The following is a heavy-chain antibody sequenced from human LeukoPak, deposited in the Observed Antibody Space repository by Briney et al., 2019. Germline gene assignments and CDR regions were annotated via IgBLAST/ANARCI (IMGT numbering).Heavy chain of an antibody. CDR3: ARASGGHYYDSSGPSPGDY. V-gene: IGHV3-30*04. J-gene: IGHJ4*02. CDR1: GFTFSSYA. D-gene: IGHD3-22*01. CDR2: ISYDGSNK. Sequence: GGSLRLSCAASGFTFSSYAMHWVRQAPGKGLEWVAVISYDGSNKYYADSVKGRFTISRDNSKNTLYLQMNSLRAEDTAVYYCARASGGHYYDSSGPSPGDYWGQGTLVTVSS.